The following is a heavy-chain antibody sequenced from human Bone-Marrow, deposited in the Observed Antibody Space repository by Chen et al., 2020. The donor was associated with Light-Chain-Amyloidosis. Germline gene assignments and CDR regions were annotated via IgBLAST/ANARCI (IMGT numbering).Heavy chain of an antibody. CDR2: IKGGGGCS. Sequence: EVQLVESGGGLLQRGGTLRLSCAAYGFAFSSYAMSWVRQAPGMGVAWVATIKGGGGCSFYGYSVKVRLTISRDNSKHALFLQMHSLRAEDTAVYDCAKDISYDDILPGFPADAFDIWVQGTMVTVSS. J-gene: IGHJ3*02. CDR3: AKDISYDDILPGFPADAFDI. CDR1: GFAFSSYA. D-gene: IGHD3-9*01. V-gene: IGHV3-23*04.